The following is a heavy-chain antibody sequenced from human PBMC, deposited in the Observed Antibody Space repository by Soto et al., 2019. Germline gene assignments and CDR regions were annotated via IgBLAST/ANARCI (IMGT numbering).Heavy chain of an antibody. V-gene: IGHV4-39*01. Sequence: SETLSLTCTVSGGSISSNSYYWDWILQPPGKGLEWIGSLFYSGATYYNPSLKSRVTISVDTSKNQFSLKLSSVTAADTAVYYCARLMDMIVSWFDPWGQGTLVTVSS. CDR1: GGSISSNSYY. D-gene: IGHD3-22*01. CDR2: LFYSGAT. CDR3: ARLMDMIVSWFDP. J-gene: IGHJ5*02.